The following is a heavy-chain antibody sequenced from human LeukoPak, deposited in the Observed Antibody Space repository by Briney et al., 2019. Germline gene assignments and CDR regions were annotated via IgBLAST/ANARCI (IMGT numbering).Heavy chain of an antibody. CDR3: ARGQWELLP. CDR1: GFIVSSYY. D-gene: IGHD1-26*01. Sequence: GGSLRLSCAASGFIVSSYYMSWVRQAPGKGLEWVSVIYTGGSTYYAASVKGRFTISRDNSKNTLSLQMNSLRAEDTAVYYCARGQWELLPWGQGTLVTVSS. J-gene: IGHJ5*02. V-gene: IGHV3-53*01. CDR2: IYTGGST.